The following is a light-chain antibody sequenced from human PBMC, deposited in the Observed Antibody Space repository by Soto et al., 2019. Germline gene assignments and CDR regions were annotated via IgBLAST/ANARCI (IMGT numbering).Light chain of an antibody. Sequence: DLQLTQSPSFLSASVGDRVTITCRASQGISSYLAGYQQRPGKAPKLLIYAASTLQSGVPSRFNGSGSGTEFTLTISSLQPEDFATNYCQQLNSYPWTFGQGTKVEIK. V-gene: IGKV1-9*01. CDR1: QGISSY. CDR2: AAS. CDR3: QQLNSYPWT. J-gene: IGKJ1*01.